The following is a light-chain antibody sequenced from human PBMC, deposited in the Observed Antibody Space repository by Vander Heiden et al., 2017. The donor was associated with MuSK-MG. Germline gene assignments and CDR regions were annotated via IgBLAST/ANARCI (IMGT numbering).Light chain of an antibody. CDR1: QTINND. CDR3: QQSIRPPYT. CDR2: STF. V-gene: IGKV1-39*01. J-gene: IGKJ2*01. Sequence: IQMTQSPSPLSASVGDRITIPCRASQTINNDLNWYQQKPGKAPKLLIFSTFNLKGRLPSRFTGSGCGTDFTLNIDSLQPEDFATYYWQQSIRPPYTFGQGTKVEIK.